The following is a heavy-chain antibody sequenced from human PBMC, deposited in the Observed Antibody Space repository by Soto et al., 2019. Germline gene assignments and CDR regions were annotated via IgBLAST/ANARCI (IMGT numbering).Heavy chain of an antibody. CDR1: GYTFTDLY. J-gene: IGHJ4*02. CDR3: ARDNYDPLDY. CDR2: VDPNSGGT. V-gene: IGHV1-2*02. Sequence: QVQLVQSGAEVKQPGASVKVSCKPSGYTFTDLYIHWVRQAPGQGLEWMGWVDPNSGGTKQTQKFQGRLTMTRDTSTGAVYMELYSLRSDDTSVYYCARDNYDPLDYWGQGTLVTVSS. D-gene: IGHD3-16*01.